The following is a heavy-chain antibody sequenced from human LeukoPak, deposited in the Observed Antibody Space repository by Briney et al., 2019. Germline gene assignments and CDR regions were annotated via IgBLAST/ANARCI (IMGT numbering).Heavy chain of an antibody. Sequence: PGGSLRLSCAASGFTFSSYGMHWVRQAPGKGLELVTFIRYDGSNKLYADSMKGRFTISRDNVKNTVYLQLSSLRAEDTAMYYCAKDKYYGDFKFTPISVVVWGQGTRATVSS. V-gene: IGHV3-30*02. CDR2: IRYDGSNK. J-gene: IGHJ4*02. CDR1: GFTFSSYG. D-gene: IGHD4-17*01. CDR3: AKDKYYGDFKFTPISVVV.